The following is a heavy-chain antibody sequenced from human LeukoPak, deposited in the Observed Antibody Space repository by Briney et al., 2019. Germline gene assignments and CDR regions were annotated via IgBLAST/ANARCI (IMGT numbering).Heavy chain of an antibody. V-gene: IGHV1-46*01. CDR1: GYTFTSYY. CDR2: INPSGGST. CDR3: ARARQGYYDSSGYYVGAFDI. J-gene: IGHJ3*02. D-gene: IGHD3-22*01. Sequence: EASVRVSCKASGYTFTSYYMHWGRQAPGQGLEWMGIINPSGGSTSYAQKFQGRVTMTRDMSTSTVYMELSSLRSEDTAVYYCARARQGYYDSSGYYVGAFDIWGQGTMVTVSS.